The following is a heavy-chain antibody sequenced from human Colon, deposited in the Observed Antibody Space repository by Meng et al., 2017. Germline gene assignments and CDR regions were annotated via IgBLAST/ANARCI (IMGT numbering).Heavy chain of an antibody. CDR1: GGSFSGYY. CDR3: ASSSGWWRLDS. J-gene: IGHJ4*02. Sequence: QVQLQQWGSGLLKPSETLSLTCAVHGGSFSGYYWSWIRQSPGKGLEWIGEINHSGSTNYNPSLQSRVTLSVDRSKSQFSLELTSVTAADTAVYYCASSSGWWRLDSWGQGTLVTVSS. D-gene: IGHD6-19*01. V-gene: IGHV4-34*01. CDR2: INHSGST.